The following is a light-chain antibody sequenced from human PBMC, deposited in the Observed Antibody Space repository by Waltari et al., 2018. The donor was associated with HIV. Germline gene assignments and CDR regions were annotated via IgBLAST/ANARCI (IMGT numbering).Light chain of an antibody. J-gene: IGKJ4*01. V-gene: IGKV1-12*01. CDR3: QQADSFPHT. CDR1: QSIGSS. CDR2: GAS. Sequence: EIQMAQSPSSVTGSVGDRVTITCRESQSIGSSLAWSQHQPGEAPKLLIFGASRLESGVPPRFVGSGSGTEFALTISSLQTEDSATYYCQQADSFPHTFGGGTKVEV.